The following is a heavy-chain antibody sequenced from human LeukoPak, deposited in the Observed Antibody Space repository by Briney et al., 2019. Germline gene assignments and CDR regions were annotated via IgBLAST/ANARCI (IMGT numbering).Heavy chain of an antibody. Sequence: GGPLRLSCAASGFTFSSYAMHWVRQAPGKGLEWVAVISYDGSNKYYADSVKGRFTISRDYSKNTLYLQMNSLRAEDTAVYYCAREEGLVLDYWGQGTLVTVSS. V-gene: IGHV3-30-3*01. CDR3: AREEGLVLDY. CDR2: ISYDGSNK. J-gene: IGHJ4*02. CDR1: GFTFSSYA. D-gene: IGHD2-8*02.